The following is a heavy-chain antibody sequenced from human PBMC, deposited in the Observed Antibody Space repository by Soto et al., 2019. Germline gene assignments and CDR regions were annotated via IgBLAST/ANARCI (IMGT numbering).Heavy chain of an antibody. D-gene: IGHD2-2*01. CDR2: IYYSGST. J-gene: IGHJ5*02. Sequence: TSATLSLTCTVSGGSISSSSYYWGWIRQPPGKGLEWIGSIYYSGSTYYNPSLKSRVTISVDTSKNQFSLKLSSVTAADTAVYYCAXRKRACSSTSCLNWFDPWGQGTLVTVSS. CDR1: GGSISSSSYY. CDR3: AXRKRACSSTSCLNWFDP. V-gene: IGHV4-39*01.